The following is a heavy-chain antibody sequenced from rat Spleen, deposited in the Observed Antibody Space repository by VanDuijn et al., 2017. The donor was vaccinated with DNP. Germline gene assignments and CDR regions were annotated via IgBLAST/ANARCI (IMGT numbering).Heavy chain of an antibody. J-gene: IGHJ2*01. Sequence: EVQLVESGGGVVQPGKSLKLSCAASGFTFSDSAMAWVRQSPKMGLEWVATIIYDGSHTFYRDSVQGRFIISRDNAKTTLNLQMDSLRSEDTATYYCVTRGKDGGYDYWGQGVMVTVSS. CDR1: GFTFSDSA. CDR3: VTRGKDGGYDY. CDR2: IIYDGSHT. D-gene: IGHD1-11*01. V-gene: IGHV5S10*01.